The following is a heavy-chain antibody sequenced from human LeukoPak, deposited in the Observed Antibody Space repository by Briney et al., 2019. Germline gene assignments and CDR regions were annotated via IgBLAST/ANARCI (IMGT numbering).Heavy chain of an antibody. V-gene: IGHV5-51*01. CDR2: IYPGDSDT. J-gene: IGHJ3*02. Sequence: GESLKISCKGSEYNFATYWIGWVRQMPGIGLEWMGIIYPGDSDTRYSPSFQGQVTISADKSISTAYLQWSSLKASDTAMYYCARPNTAMDWGYAFDIWGQGTMVTVSS. D-gene: IGHD5-18*01. CDR1: EYNFATYW. CDR3: ARPNTAMDWGYAFDI.